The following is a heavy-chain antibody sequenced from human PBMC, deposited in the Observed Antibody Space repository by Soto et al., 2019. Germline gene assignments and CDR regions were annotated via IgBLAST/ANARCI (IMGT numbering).Heavy chain of an antibody. CDR2: ISYDGSNK. CDR1: GFTFSSYG. V-gene: IGHV3-30*18. J-gene: IGHJ6*02. Sequence: GGSLRLSCAASGFTFSSYGMHWVRQAPGKGLEWVAVISYDGSNKYYADSVKGRFTISRDNSKNTLYLQMNSLRAEDTAVYYCAKELAVAGNYYYYGMDVWGQGTTVTVSS. D-gene: IGHD6-19*01. CDR3: AKELAVAGNYYYYGMDV.